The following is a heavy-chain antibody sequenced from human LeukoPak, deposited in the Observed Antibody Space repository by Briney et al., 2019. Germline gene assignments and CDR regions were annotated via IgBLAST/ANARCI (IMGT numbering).Heavy chain of an antibody. CDR3: ARGITTYYYDSSGPS. Sequence: GGSLRLSCAASGFTFSSYSMNWVRQAPGKGLEWVSYISSSSSTIYYADSVKGRFTISRDNAKNSLYLQMNSLRAEDTAVYYCARGITTYYYDSSGPSWGQGTLVTASS. D-gene: IGHD3-22*01. CDR1: GFTFSSYS. J-gene: IGHJ5*02. V-gene: IGHV3-48*01. CDR2: ISSSSSTI.